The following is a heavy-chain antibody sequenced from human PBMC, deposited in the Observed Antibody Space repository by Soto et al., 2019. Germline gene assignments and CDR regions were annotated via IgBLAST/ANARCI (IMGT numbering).Heavy chain of an antibody. Sequence: SETLSLTCAVSGGSISSGGYSWSWIRQPPGKGLEWIGYIYHSGSTYYNPSLKSRVTISVDRSKNQFSLKLSSVTAADTAVYYCARGGYYDSSGYSRGWFDPWGQGTLVTVSS. CDR2: IYHSGST. V-gene: IGHV4-30-2*01. CDR3: ARGGYYDSSGYSRGWFDP. CDR1: GGSISSGGYS. J-gene: IGHJ5*02. D-gene: IGHD3-22*01.